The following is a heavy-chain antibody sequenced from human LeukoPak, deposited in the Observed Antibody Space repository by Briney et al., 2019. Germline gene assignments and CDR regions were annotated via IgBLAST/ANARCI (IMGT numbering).Heavy chain of an antibody. V-gene: IGHV4-59*01. CDR2: IYHSGST. D-gene: IGHD3-22*01. CDR1: GGSISSYY. CDR3: ARASVGSGYYYWRYYYYMDV. J-gene: IGHJ6*03. Sequence: PSETLSLTCTVSGGSISSYYWSWIRQPPGKGLEYIGYIYHSGSTNYSPSLKSRVTISVDASKNQFSLKLSSVTAADTAVYYCARASVGSGYYYWRYYYYMDVWGKGTTVTISS.